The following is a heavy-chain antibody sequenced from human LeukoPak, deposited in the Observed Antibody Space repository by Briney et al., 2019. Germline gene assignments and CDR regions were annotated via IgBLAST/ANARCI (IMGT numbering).Heavy chain of an antibody. V-gene: IGHV3-48*04. CDR1: GFIFSSYS. CDR2: ISSSSSTI. J-gene: IGHJ3*02. CDR3: ASEGGYSFGAFDI. D-gene: IGHD5-18*01. Sequence: PGGSLRLSCEGSGFIFSSYSMNWVRQAPGKGLEWVSYISSSSSTIYYADSVKGRFTISRDNAKNSLYLQMNSLRAEDTAVYYCASEGGYSFGAFDIWGQGTMVTVSS.